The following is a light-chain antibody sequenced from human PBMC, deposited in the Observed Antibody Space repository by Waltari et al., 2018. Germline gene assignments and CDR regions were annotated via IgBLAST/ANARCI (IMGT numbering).Light chain of an antibody. V-gene: IGLV1-44*01. Sequence: QSVLTQPPSASGTPGQSVPLSCSGSSSYIGRKTITCNQQLPGSAPKLLIYGNYQRPSGVPDRFSGSKSGTSASLAIGGLQSEDEAHYYCATWDDSLTPSWVFGGGTKLTIL. CDR3: ATWDDSLTPSWV. CDR1: SSYIGRKT. CDR2: GNY. J-gene: IGLJ3*02.